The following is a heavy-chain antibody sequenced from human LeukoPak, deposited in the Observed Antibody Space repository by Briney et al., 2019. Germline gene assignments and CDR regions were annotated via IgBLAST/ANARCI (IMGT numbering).Heavy chain of an antibody. CDR3: ARGAKYSYYDSSGYYYFDY. Sequence: ASVKVSCKASGYTFTGYYMHWVRQAPGQGLEWMGWINPNSGGTNYAQKFQGWVTMTRDTSISTAYMELSRLRSDDTAVYYCARGAKYSYYDSSGYYYFDYWDQGTLVTVSS. CDR2: INPNSGGT. V-gene: IGHV1-2*04. D-gene: IGHD3-22*01. CDR1: GYTFTGYY. J-gene: IGHJ4*02.